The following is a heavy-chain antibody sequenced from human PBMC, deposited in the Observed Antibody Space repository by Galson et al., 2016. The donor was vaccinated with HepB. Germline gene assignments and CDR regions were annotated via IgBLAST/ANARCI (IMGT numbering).Heavy chain of an antibody. CDR2: INQDGSEK. J-gene: IGHJ6*03. CDR3: ARKLRGYSSYLDV. Sequence: SLRLSCAASAFTFSTYWMSWVRQAPGKGLEWVANINQDGSEKSYVDSVKGRFTISRDNAKNSLYLQMNSLRAEDTAVYYCARKLRGYSSYLDVWGKGTTVTVSS. V-gene: IGHV3-7*03. D-gene: IGHD5-18*01. CDR1: AFTFSTYW.